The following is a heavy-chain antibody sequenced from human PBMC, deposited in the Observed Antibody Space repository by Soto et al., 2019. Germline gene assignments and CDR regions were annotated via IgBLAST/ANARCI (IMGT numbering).Heavy chain of an antibody. J-gene: IGHJ6*02. V-gene: IGHV4-31*03. D-gene: IGHD3-3*01. CDR3: ARDARGDDFWSGYGIQEVDYYYYGMDV. CDR1: GGSISSGGYY. Sequence: SETLSLTCTVSGGSISSGGYYWSWIRQHPGKGLEWIGYIYYSGSTYYNPSLKSRVTISVDTSKNQFSLKLSSVTAADTAVYYCARDARGDDFWSGYGIQEVDYYYYGMDVWGQGTTVTVSS. CDR2: IYYSGST.